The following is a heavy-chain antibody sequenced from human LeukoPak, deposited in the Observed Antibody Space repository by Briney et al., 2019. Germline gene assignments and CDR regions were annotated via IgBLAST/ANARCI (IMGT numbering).Heavy chain of an antibody. Sequence: PSETLPLTCTVSNGSISSYHWSWVRQPPGKGLEWIGYILTSGTTNYNPSLKSRLTISVDTSKNQFTLKLSSVTAADTAVYYCARLRVSGSYLYYFDYWGQGTLVTVSS. CDR3: ARLRVSGSYLYYFDY. J-gene: IGHJ4*02. V-gene: IGHV4-4*09. CDR2: ILTSGTT. D-gene: IGHD1-26*01. CDR1: NGSISSYH.